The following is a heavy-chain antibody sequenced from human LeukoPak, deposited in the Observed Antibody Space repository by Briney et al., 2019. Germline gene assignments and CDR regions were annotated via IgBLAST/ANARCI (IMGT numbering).Heavy chain of an antibody. D-gene: IGHD5-12*01. CDR2: IYYSGST. CDR3: ARSGRGYSGYDWSYYYMDV. J-gene: IGHJ6*03. CDR1: GGSISSYY. V-gene: IGHV4-59*01. Sequence: PSETLSLTRTVSGGSISSYYWSWIRQPPGQGLEWMGYIYYSGSTNYNPSLKSRVTISVETSKNQFSLKLSSVTAADTAVYYCARSGRGYSGYDWSYYYMDVWGKGTTVTVSS.